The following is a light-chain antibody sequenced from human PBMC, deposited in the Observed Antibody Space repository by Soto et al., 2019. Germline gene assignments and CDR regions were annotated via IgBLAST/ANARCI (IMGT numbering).Light chain of an antibody. V-gene: IGKV3-20*01. J-gene: IGKJ4*01. Sequence: DIVLTQSPGPLSLSPGERATLSCRASQSVTNNYLAWYQQKPGQAPRLLIDGASSRATGVPDRFSGTGSGTDFTLTISCLQSEDFATYYCQQYYSYPLTFGGGTKVDIK. CDR2: GAS. CDR1: QSVTNNY. CDR3: QQYYSYPLT.